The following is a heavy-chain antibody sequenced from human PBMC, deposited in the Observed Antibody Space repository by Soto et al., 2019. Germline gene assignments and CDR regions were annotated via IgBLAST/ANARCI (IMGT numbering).Heavy chain of an antibody. D-gene: IGHD6-13*01. Sequence: ASVKVSCKASGYTFTGYYMHWVRQAPGQGLEWMGWINPNSGGTNYAQKFQGWVTMTRDTSISTAYMELSRLRSDDTAVYYCARGCSSWYYYYVMDVWGQGTTVTGSS. J-gene: IGHJ6*02. CDR2: INPNSGGT. V-gene: IGHV1-2*04. CDR1: GYTFTGYY. CDR3: ARGCSSWYYYYVMDV.